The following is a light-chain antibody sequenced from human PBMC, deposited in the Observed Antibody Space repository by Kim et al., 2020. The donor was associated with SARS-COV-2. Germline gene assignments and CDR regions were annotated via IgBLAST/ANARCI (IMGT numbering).Light chain of an antibody. J-gene: IGKJ2*01. Sequence: EIVLTQSPATLSLSPGERATLSCRASESVGSFFAWYKQIPGQPPTLLMYDATHRASGIPARISGSGSGTDFTLTISSLEPAEFAVYFCQQRGLWPYTFGQGTKLEI. CDR2: DAT. CDR1: ESVGSF. CDR3: QQRGLWPYT. V-gene: IGKV3-11*01.